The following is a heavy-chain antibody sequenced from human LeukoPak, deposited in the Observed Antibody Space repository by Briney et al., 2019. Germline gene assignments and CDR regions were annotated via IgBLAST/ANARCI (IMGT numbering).Heavy chain of an antibody. Sequence: GGSLRPSCAASGFTVSSNYMSWVRQAPGKGLEWVSVLHSGGTTYYTDSVKGRFTISRDNSKNTLYLQMNSLRAEDTAVYYCTRDRTFDIWGQGTMVTVSS. V-gene: IGHV3-66*01. CDR3: TRDRTFDI. CDR1: GFTVSSNY. CDR2: LHSGGTT. J-gene: IGHJ3*02.